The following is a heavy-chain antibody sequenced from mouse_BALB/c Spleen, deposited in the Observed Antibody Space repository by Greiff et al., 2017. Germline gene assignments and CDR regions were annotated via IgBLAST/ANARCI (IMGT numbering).Heavy chain of an antibody. CDR1: GFTFSSYA. Sequence: EVQLVESGGGLVKPGGSLKLSCAASGFTFSSYAMSWVRQTPEKRLEWVASLSSGGSTYYPDSVKGRFTISRDNARNILYLQMSSLRSEDTAMYYCARGYGYFDYWGQGTTLTVSS. CDR2: LSSGGST. D-gene: IGHD1-1*01. J-gene: IGHJ2*01. V-gene: IGHV5-6-5*01. CDR3: ARGYGYFDY.